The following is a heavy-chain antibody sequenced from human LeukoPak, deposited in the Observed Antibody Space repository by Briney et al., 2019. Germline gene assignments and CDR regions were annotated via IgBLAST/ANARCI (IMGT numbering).Heavy chain of an antibody. V-gene: IGHV4-39*07. D-gene: IGHD1-26*01. Sequence: SETLSLTCTVSGGSISSSSYYWGWIRQPPGKGLEWIGSIYYSGSTYYNPSLKSRVTISVDTSKNQFSLKLSSVTAADTAVYYCARQVGAIRYFDYWGQGTLVTVSS. J-gene: IGHJ4*02. CDR3: ARQVGAIRYFDY. CDR2: IYYSGST. CDR1: GGSISSSSYY.